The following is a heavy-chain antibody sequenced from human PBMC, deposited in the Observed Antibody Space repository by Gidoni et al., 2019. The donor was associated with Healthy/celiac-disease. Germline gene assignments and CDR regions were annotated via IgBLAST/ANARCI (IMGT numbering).Heavy chain of an antibody. J-gene: IGHJ3*02. CDR1: GFTFSSYA. D-gene: IGHD4-17*01. V-gene: IGHV3-23*01. CDR3: AKPPYGDSDAFDI. CDR2: ISGSGGST. Sequence: EVQLLESGGGVVQPGGSLRLSGAASGFTFSSYAMSWVRQAPGKGLAWVSAISGSGGSTYYADSVKGRFTISRDNSKNTLYLQMNSLRAEDTAVYYCAKPPYGDSDAFDIWCQGTMVTVSS.